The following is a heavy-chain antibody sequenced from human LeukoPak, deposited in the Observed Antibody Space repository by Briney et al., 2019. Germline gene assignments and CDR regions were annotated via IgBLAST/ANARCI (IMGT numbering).Heavy chain of an antibody. V-gene: IGHV3-30*18. D-gene: IGHD1-26*01. J-gene: IGHJ4*02. CDR2: ISRDASDE. CDR3: VKALVGQTSGY. CDR1: GFSFSGYG. Sequence: PGRSLRLSCTASGFSFSGYGMHWVRQAPGKGLEWLAVISRDASDEYYADSVKGRFTISRDNAKNMIYLQMISLRAEDTAVYYCVKALVGQTSGYWGQGTRVTVST.